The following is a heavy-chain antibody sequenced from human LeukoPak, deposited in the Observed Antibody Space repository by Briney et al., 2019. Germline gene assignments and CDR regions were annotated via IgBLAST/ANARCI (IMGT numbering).Heavy chain of an antibody. J-gene: IGHJ4*02. D-gene: IGHD6-19*01. CDR3: ARVPQQWLAFDY. Sequence: SETLSLTCTVSGGSISSYYWSWIRQPPGKGLEWIGYIYYSGSTNYNPSLKSRVTISVDTSKNQFSLKLSSVTAADTAVYYCARVPQQWLAFDYWGQGTLVTVSS. V-gene: IGHV4-59*01. CDR1: GGSISSYY. CDR2: IYYSGST.